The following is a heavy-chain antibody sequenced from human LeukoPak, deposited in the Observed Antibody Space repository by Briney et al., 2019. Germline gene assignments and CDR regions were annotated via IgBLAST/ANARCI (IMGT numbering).Heavy chain of an antibody. CDR3: ARDITMVRGVALAIFDY. CDR2: INPNSGGT. CDR1: GYTFTGYY. J-gene: IGHJ4*02. Sequence: ASVKVSCKASGYTFTGYYMHWVRQAPGQGLEWMGWINPNSGGTNYAQKFQGRVTMTRDTSISTAYMELSRLRPDDTAVYYCARDITMVRGVALAIFDYWGQGTLVTVSS. V-gene: IGHV1-2*02. D-gene: IGHD3-10*01.